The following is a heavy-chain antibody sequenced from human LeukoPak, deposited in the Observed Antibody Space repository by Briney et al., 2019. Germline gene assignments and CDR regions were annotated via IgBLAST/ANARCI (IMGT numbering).Heavy chain of an antibody. CDR3: AREAGPYTGFDY. CDR1: GFTFSSYS. CDR2: ISSSSSYI. D-gene: IGHD3-16*01. Sequence: GGSLRLSCAASGFTFSSYSMNWVRQAPGKGLEWVSSISSSSSYIYYADSVKGRFTIPRDNAKNSLYLQMNSPRAEDTAVYYCAREAGPYTGFDYWGQGTLVTVSS. V-gene: IGHV3-21*01. J-gene: IGHJ4*02.